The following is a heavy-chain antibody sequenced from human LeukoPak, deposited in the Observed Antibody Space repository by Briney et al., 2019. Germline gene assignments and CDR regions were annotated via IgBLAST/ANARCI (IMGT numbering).Heavy chain of an antibody. CDR2: INPNSGGT. J-gene: IGHJ4*02. D-gene: IGHD3-10*01. CDR1: GYTFTGYY. Sequence: ASVKVSCKASGYTFTGYYMHWVRQAPGQGLEWMGWINPNSGGTNYAQKFQGRVTMTRDTSISTAYMELSRLGSDDTAVYYCARDLGYYYGSGIDYWGQGTLVTVSS. V-gene: IGHV1-2*02. CDR3: ARDLGYYYGSGIDY.